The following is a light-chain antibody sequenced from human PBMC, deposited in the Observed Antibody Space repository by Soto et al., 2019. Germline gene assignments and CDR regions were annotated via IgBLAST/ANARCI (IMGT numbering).Light chain of an antibody. V-gene: IGKV3-20*01. CDR1: EALSPY. CDR2: DTS. CDR3: QQYGRSPST. J-gene: IGKJ4*01. Sequence: EIVLTQSPATLSVSPGERAALSCRANEALSPYLDWYQQKPGQAPRILIHDTSKRATGVPARFSGSGDGADFTLTISRLEPEDFAVYYCQQYGRSPSTFGGGTKVEIK.